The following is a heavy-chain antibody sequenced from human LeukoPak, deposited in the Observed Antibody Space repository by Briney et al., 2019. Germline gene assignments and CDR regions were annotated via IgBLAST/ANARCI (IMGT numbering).Heavy chain of an antibody. Sequence: SETLSLTCTVSGGSISSSSYYWGWIRQPPGKGLEWIGSIYYSGSTYYNPSLKSRVTISVDTSKNQSSLKLSSVTAADTAVYYCARTYYYGSGNFDYWGQGTLVTVSS. CDR3: ARTYYYGSGNFDY. D-gene: IGHD3-10*01. CDR1: GGSISSSSYY. J-gene: IGHJ4*02. CDR2: IYYSGST. V-gene: IGHV4-39*07.